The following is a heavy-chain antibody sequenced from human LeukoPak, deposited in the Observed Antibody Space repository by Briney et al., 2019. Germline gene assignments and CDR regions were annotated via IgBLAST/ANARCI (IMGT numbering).Heavy chain of an antibody. V-gene: IGHV4-59*08. D-gene: IGHD5-24*01. CDR2: ISYSGST. J-gene: IGHJ4*02. CDR1: GGSISSYY. CDR3: ARQGGYNSPLAY. Sequence: PSETLSLTCSVSGGSISSYYWSWIRQPPEKGLEWIGYISYSGSTNYNPSLKSRVTISVDTSKNQFSLKLSSVTAADTAVYYCARQGGYNSPLAYWGQGTLVAVSS.